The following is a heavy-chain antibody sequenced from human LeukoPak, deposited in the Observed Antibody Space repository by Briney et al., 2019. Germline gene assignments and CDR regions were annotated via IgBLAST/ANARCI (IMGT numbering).Heavy chain of an antibody. CDR1: GGSISSGSYY. J-gene: IGHJ4*02. V-gene: IGHV4-61*02. Sequence: SQTLSLTCTVSGGSISSGSYYWSWIRQPAGKGPEWIGRIYTSGSTNYNPSLKSRVTISVDTSKNQFSLKLSSVTAADTAVYYCARVGISIAAAGSFDYWGQGTLVTVSS. D-gene: IGHD6-13*01. CDR3: ARVGISIAAAGSFDY. CDR2: IYTSGST.